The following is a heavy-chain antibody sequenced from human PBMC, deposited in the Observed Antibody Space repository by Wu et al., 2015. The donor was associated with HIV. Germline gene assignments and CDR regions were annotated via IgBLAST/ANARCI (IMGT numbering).Heavy chain of an antibody. V-gene: IGHV1-69*01. D-gene: IGHD1-14*01. CDR1: GYNFRDYT. CDR3: ASHPGEPYYYYMDV. Sequence: VRLAQSGAVIKTPGSSVKISCRASGYNFRDYTIHWVRLIPDKGFEWMGGIIPLFGTATYAQKFQARVTITSDESARTSYMELSGLRSEDTAVYYCASHPGEPYYYYMDVWGKGTTVTVSS. J-gene: IGHJ6*03. CDR2: IIPLFGTA.